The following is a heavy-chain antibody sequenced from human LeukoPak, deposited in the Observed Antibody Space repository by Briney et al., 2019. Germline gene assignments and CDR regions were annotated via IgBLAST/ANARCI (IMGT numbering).Heavy chain of an antibody. J-gene: IGHJ6*04. CDR2: ISYGGSNK. V-gene: IGHV3-30*18. D-gene: IGHD5-12*01. CDR1: GFTFSSYG. CDR3: AKCRVATIGGSYYYYGMDV. Sequence: GGSLRLSCAASGFTFSSYGMHWVRQAPGKGLEWVAVISYGGSNKYYADSVKGRFTISRDNSKNTLYLQMNSLRAEDTAVYYCAKCRVATIGGSYYYYGMDVWGKGTTVTVSS.